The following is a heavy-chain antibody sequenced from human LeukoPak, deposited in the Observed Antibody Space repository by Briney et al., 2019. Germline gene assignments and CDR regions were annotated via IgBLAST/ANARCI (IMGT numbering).Heavy chain of an antibody. CDR1: GGTFSSYA. Sequence: ASVKVSCKASGGTFSSYAISWVRQAPGQGPEWMGWISAYNGNTNYAQKLQGRVTMTTDTSTSTAYMELRSLRSDDTAVYYRARVWMYYYDSSGYYVPYAFDIWGQGTMVTVSS. CDR2: ISAYNGNT. V-gene: IGHV1-18*01. D-gene: IGHD3-22*01. J-gene: IGHJ3*02. CDR3: ARVWMYYYDSSGYYVPYAFDI.